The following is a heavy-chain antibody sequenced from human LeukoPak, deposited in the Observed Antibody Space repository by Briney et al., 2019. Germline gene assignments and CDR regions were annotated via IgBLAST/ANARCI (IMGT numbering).Heavy chain of an antibody. CDR1: GFTVSTIF. D-gene: IGHD6-13*01. CDR3: ARVTGVWTFEF. V-gene: IGHV3-66*01. Sequence: GGSLRLTCAASGFTVSTIFRNWVRQAPGKGLEWVSILSTGGSTDYADSVKGRFTISRDSSKNTLYLQMNSLRAEDTAVYYCARVTGVWTFEFWGQGTLVSVPS. CDR2: LSTGGST. J-gene: IGHJ4*02.